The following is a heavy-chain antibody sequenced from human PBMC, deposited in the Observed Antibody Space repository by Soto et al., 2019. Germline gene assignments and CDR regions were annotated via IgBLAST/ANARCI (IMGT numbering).Heavy chain of an antibody. Sequence: QVQLQESGPGLVKPSGTLSLTCAVSGGSISSSNWWSWFRQPPGKGLEWIGEIYHSGSTNYNPSLNIRVTRSVDKSKNQFSLKLSSVTAADTAVYYCASSGYSSGWRFDYLGQGTLVTVSS. CDR3: ASSGYSSGWRFDY. CDR1: GGSISSSNW. CDR2: IYHSGST. J-gene: IGHJ4*02. D-gene: IGHD6-19*01. V-gene: IGHV4-4*02.